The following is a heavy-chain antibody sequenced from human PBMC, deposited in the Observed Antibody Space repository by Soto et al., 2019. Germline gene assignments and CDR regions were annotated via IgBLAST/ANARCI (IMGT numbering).Heavy chain of an antibody. J-gene: IGHJ6*02. V-gene: IGHV4-4*02. CDR1: GGSITSSNW. CDR2: IYHSGST. CDR3: PRRGYCTNGVCYYGMDV. D-gene: IGHD2-8*01. Sequence: QVQLQESGPGLVKPSGTLSLTCAVSGGSITSSNWWGWVRQPPGKGLEGIGEIYHSGSTNYNPSLKSRVTISVDKSKNQFSLKLSSVTAADTAVYYCPRRGYCTNGVCYYGMDVWGQGTTVTVSS.